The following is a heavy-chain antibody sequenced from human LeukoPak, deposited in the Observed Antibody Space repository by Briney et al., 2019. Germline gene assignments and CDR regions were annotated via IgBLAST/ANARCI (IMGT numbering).Heavy chain of an antibody. Sequence: GGSLRLSCAASGFPFSRYAMSWVRQTPERGLEWVSVISGSDGSRYYADSVKGRFTISRDDSRNTVYLQMNNLRAEDTAVYYCAKQVSCDTTTCYSGMPPDYWGQGTQVTVSS. CDR3: AKQVSCDTTTCYSGMPPDY. CDR1: GFPFSRYA. J-gene: IGHJ4*02. V-gene: IGHV3-23*01. CDR2: ISGSDGSR. D-gene: IGHD2/OR15-2a*01.